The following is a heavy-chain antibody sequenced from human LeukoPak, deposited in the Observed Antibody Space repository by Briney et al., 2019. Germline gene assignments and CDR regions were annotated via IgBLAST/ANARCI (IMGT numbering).Heavy chain of an antibody. CDR3: AIYDSSGYYSENAFDI. D-gene: IGHD3-22*01. V-gene: IGHV4-39*07. Sequence: SETLSLTCTVSGGSISSSSFYWGWIRQPPGKGLEWIGSIYYSGSTYSNPSLKGRVTISLYMSKNQFSLRLSSVTAAHTAVYHCAIYDSSGYYSENAFDIWGQGTMVTVSS. J-gene: IGHJ3*02. CDR2: IYYSGST. CDR1: GGSISSSSFY.